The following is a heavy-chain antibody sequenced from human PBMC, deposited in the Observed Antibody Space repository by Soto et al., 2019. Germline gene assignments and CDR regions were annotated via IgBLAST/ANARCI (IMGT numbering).Heavy chain of an antibody. D-gene: IGHD6-6*01. J-gene: IGHJ4*02. CDR2: ISYDGSNE. CDR1: GFTFSDYG. CDR3: AKDRDSSSLGFDY. Sequence: QVQLVESGGGVVQPGRSLRLSCAVSGFTFSDYGMHWVRQAPGKGLEWVALISYDGSNEYHIDSVKGRFTISRDNSKNTLYLKMNSLRDEDTAVYFCAKDRDSSSLGFDYWGQGTLVTVSS. V-gene: IGHV3-30*18.